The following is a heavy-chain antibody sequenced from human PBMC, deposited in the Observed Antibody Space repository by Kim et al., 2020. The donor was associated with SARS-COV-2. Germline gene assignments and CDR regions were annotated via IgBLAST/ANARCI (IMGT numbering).Heavy chain of an antibody. CDR3: ARDLVSSSWLNHAFDI. CDR1: GFTFSSYW. D-gene: IGHD6-13*01. CDR2: IKQDGSEK. V-gene: IGHV3-7*01. Sequence: GGSLRLSCAASGFTFSSYWMSWVRQAPGKGLEWVANIKQDGSEKYYVDSVKGRFTISRDNAKNSLYLQMNSLRAEDTAVYYCARDLVSSSWLNHAFDIWGQGTMVTVSS. J-gene: IGHJ3*02.